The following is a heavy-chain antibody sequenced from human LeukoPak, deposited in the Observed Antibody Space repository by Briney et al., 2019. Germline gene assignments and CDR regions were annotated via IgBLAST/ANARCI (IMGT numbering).Heavy chain of an antibody. CDR1: GFTFSSYT. Sequence: GGSLRLSCGTSGFTFSSYTMGWVRQAPGKGLEWVSSISGSGDSIYNVDSVKGRFTISRDNSKNTLYLQMNSLRAEDTAVYYCAKYLQLSGYPYALDIWGQGTMVTVSS. V-gene: IGHV3-23*01. D-gene: IGHD5-12*01. CDR2: ISGSGDSI. J-gene: IGHJ3*02. CDR3: AKYLQLSGYPYALDI.